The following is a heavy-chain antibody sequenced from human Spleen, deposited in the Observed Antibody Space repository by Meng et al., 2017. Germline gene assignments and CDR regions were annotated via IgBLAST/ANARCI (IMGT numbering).Heavy chain of an antibody. CDR1: GGSFSDYY. CDR2: INHSGST. V-gene: IGHV4-34*01. CDR3: ARGPTTMAHDFDY. D-gene: IGHD4-11*01. J-gene: IGHJ4*02. Sequence: GSLRLSCVVSGGSFSDYYWSWIRQPPGKGLEWIGEINHSGSTNYNPSLESRATISIDTSQNNLSLKLSSVTAADSAVYYCARGPTTMAHDFDYWGQGTLVTVSS.